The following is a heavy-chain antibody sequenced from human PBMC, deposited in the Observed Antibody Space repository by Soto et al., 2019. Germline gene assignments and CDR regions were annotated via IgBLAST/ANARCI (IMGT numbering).Heavy chain of an antibody. V-gene: IGHV4-59*01. CDR2: IYYSGST. D-gene: IGHD2-2*01. J-gene: IGHJ2*01. CDR1: GGSISRYY. Sequence: QVQLQESGPGLVKPSETLSLTCTVSGGSISRYYWSWIRQPPGKGLEWIGYIYYSGSTNYNPSLKSRVTISVDTSKHQFSLKLSSVTAADTAVYYCARVPAAFDWYFDLWGRGTLVTVSS. CDR3: ARVPAAFDWYFDL.